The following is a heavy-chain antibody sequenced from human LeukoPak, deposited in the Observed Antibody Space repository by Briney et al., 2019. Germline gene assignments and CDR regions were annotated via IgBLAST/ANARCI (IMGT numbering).Heavy chain of an antibody. V-gene: IGHV4-39*07. Sequence: SGTLSLTCTVSGGSISSSSYYWGWVRQPPGKGLEWIGSIYYSGSTYYNPSLKSRVTISVDTSKNQFSLKLSSVTAADTAVYYCAREGSSWSQDYWGQGTLVTVSS. CDR2: IYYSGST. J-gene: IGHJ4*02. CDR1: GGSISSSSYY. D-gene: IGHD6-13*01. CDR3: AREGSSWSQDY.